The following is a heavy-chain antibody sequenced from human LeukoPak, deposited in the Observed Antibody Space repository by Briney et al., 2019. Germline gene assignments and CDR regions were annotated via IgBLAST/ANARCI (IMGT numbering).Heavy chain of an antibody. CDR3: ATEAMVRGVIITGGYMDV. V-gene: IGHV1-24*01. CDR1: GYTLTELS. D-gene: IGHD3-10*01. J-gene: IGHJ6*03. CDR2: FDPEDGET. Sequence: GASVRVSCKVSGYTLTELSMHWVRQAPGKGLEWMGGFDPEDGETIYAQKFQGRVTMTEDTSTDTAYMELSSLRSEDTAVYYCATEAMVRGVIITGGYMDVWGKGTTVTVSS.